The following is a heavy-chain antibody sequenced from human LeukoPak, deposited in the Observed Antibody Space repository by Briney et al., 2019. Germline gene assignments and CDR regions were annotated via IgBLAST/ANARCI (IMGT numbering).Heavy chain of an antibody. CDR1: GLTVSSTY. D-gene: IGHD3-3*01. Sequence: GGSLRLSCAASGLTVSSTYMSWVRQTPGQGLEWVSVIYSGGSTYYADSVKGRFTISRDNSKNTLYLQMNSLRAEDMAVYYCARDLLEWYFDYWGQGTLVTVSS. J-gene: IGHJ4*02. V-gene: IGHV3-66*01. CDR2: IYSGGST. CDR3: ARDLLEWYFDY.